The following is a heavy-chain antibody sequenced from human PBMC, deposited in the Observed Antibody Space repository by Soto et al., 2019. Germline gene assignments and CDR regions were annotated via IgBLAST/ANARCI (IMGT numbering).Heavy chain of an antibody. V-gene: IGHV3-21*01. D-gene: IGHD6-13*01. Sequence: PVGSLRLSCAASGFTFSSYSMNWVRQAPGKGLEWVSSISSSSSYIYYADSVKGRFTISRDNAKNSLYLQMNSLRAEDTAVYYCASQAGTGFDYWGQGTLVTVSS. CDR2: ISSSSSYI. J-gene: IGHJ4*02. CDR3: ASQAGTGFDY. CDR1: GFTFSSYS.